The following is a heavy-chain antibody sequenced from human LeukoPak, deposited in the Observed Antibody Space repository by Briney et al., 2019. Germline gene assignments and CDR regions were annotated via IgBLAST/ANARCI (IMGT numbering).Heavy chain of an antibody. V-gene: IGHV3-48*03. CDR3: AGYGAVAGGVY. CDR1: GFTFSSYE. Sequence: GGSLRLSCAASGFTFSSYEMNWVRQAPGKGLEWVSYISSSGSTIYYADSVKGRFTIFRDNAKNSLYLQMNSLRAEDTAVYYCAGYGAVAGGVYWGQGTLVTVSS. D-gene: IGHD6-19*01. J-gene: IGHJ4*02. CDR2: ISSSGSTI.